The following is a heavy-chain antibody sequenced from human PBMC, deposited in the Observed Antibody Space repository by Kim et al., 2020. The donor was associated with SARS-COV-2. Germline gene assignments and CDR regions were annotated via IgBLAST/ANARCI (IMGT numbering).Heavy chain of an antibody. V-gene: IGHV1-3*01. CDR3: ARDSARAPYPFDI. J-gene: IGHJ3*02. Sequence: LQKFRGRITITMDTSASTAYVELSRLTSEDTAVYFCARDSARAPYPFDIWGQGTMVTVS.